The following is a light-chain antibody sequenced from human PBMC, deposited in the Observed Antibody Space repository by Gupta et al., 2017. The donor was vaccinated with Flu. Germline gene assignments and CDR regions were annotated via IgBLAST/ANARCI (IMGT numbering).Light chain of an antibody. V-gene: IGLV2-23*02. CDR1: SSDVGSHNL. Sequence: SITISCTGTSSDVGSHNLVSWYQQHPGKAPKLMIYEVTKRPSGVSDRFSGSKSGNTASLTISGLQAEDEADYYCCSYAGSSTLVFGGGTKL. CDR2: EVT. J-gene: IGLJ2*01. CDR3: CSYAGSSTLV.